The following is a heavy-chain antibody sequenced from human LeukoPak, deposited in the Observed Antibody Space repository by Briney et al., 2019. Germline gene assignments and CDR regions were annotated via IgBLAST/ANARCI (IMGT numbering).Heavy chain of an antibody. J-gene: IGHJ4*02. V-gene: IGHV3-48*04. CDR3: ARDLRAGYSSSTAPFDY. CDR1: GFTFSSYA. CDR2: ISSTSSTI. Sequence: PGGSLRLSCAASGFTFSSYAMSWVRQAPGKGLEWISYISSTSSTIYYADSVKGRFTISRDNAKNSLYLQMNSLRAEDTAVYYCARDLRAGYSSSTAPFDYWGQGTLVTVSS. D-gene: IGHD5-18*01.